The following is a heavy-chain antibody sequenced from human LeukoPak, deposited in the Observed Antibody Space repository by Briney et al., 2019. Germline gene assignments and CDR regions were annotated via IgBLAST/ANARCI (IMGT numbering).Heavy chain of an antibody. CDR3: AREACGGDCYNYYFDY. J-gene: IGHJ4*02. Sequence: GGSLRLSCAASGFTFSSYWMHWGRQAPGKGLVWVSRINSDGSSTSYAGSVKGRFTISRDNAKNTLYLQMNSLRAEDTAVYYCAREACGGDCYNYYFDYWGQGTLVTVSS. D-gene: IGHD2-21*02. CDR2: INSDGSST. V-gene: IGHV3-74*01. CDR1: GFTFSSYW.